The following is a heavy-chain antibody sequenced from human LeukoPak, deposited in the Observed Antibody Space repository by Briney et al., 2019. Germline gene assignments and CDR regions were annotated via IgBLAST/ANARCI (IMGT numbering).Heavy chain of an antibody. J-gene: IGHJ3*02. Sequence: ASVKVSCKASGYTFTNYYMHWVRQAPGKGLEWMGGFDPEDGETIYAQKFQGRVTMTEDTSTDTAYMELSSLRSEDTAVYYCATADTMIVVGGAFDIWGQGTMVTVSS. CDR3: ATADTMIVVGGAFDI. V-gene: IGHV1-24*01. CDR1: GYTFTNYY. CDR2: FDPEDGET. D-gene: IGHD3-22*01.